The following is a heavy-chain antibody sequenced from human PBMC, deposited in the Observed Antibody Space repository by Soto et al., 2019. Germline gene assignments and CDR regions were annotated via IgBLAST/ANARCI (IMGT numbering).Heavy chain of an antibody. D-gene: IGHD1-1*01. V-gene: IGHV4-61*02. Sequence: PSETLSLTCTVSGASVSSVGFYWSSILKSAGKGLEWIGRIYATGTTDYNPSLKSRVMMSVDTSKKQFSLKLRSVTDADTAVYYCVRDGTKTLREWFDPWGQGISVTVSS. CDR1: GASVSSVGFY. CDR3: VRDGTKTLREWFDP. CDR2: IYATGTT. J-gene: IGHJ5*02.